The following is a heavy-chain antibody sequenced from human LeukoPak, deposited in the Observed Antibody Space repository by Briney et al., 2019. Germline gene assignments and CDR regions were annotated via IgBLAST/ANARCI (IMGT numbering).Heavy chain of an antibody. CDR3: AYSYGPYYYDY. V-gene: IGHV3-48*01. Sequence: PGGSLRLSCAASGFTFSSYSMSWVRQAPGKGLEWVSYITSSSTNIYYADSVKGRFTISRDNAKNSLYLQMNSLRAEDTAVYYCAYSYGPYYYDYWGQGTLVIVSS. D-gene: IGHD5-18*01. CDR2: ITSSSTNI. J-gene: IGHJ4*02. CDR1: GFTFSSYS.